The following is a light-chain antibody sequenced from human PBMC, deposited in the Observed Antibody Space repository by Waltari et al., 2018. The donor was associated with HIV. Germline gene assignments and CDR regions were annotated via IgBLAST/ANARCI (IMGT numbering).Light chain of an antibody. CDR2: EVR. V-gene: IGLV2-14*01. CDR1: SSDVGGYNA. CDR3: SSYTSSDTVV. J-gene: IGLJ2*01. Sequence: QSALTQPASVSGSPGQSISISCTGTSSDVGGYNAVYWYQQHPAKAPKLVILEVRNRPSGVSNRFSGSKSGNRASLTISGLQAEDEAYYYCSSYTSSDTVVFGGGTKVTVL.